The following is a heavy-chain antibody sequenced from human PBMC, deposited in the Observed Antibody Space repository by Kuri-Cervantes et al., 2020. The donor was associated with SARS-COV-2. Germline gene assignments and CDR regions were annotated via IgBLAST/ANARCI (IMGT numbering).Heavy chain of an antibody. CDR1: GFTFGRYA. Sequence: GGSLRLSCAASGFTFGRYAMHWVRQVPGKGLEWVSGISWNSGSIDYADSVKGRFTISRDNAKNSLYLQMNSLRTEDTALYYCAKAVGRFLEWPPLYWGQGTLVTVSS. D-gene: IGHD3-3*01. CDR2: ISWNSGSI. CDR3: AKAVGRFLEWPPLY. V-gene: IGHV3-9*01. J-gene: IGHJ4*02.